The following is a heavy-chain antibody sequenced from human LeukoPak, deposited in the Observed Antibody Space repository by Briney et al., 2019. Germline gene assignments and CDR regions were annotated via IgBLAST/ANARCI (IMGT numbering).Heavy chain of an antibody. J-gene: IGHJ4*02. Sequence: PGGSLRLSCAASGFSFSNHYMRWIRQAPGKGLEWVANINEDGSNKWHLGSVKGRFTVSRDNARNALYLQMNSPRVEDMAVYYCTRVIVAVPGYFDYFDFWGQGALVTVSS. CDR2: INEDGSNK. CDR1: GFSFSNHY. V-gene: IGHV3-7*01. CDR3: TRVIVAVPGYFDYFDF. D-gene: IGHD6-19*01.